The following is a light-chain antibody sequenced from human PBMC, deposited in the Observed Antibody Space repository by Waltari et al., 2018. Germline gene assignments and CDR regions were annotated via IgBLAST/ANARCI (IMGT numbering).Light chain of an antibody. V-gene: IGLV3-21*02. Sequence: SYVLVQPPSVSVAPGQTARITCGGNHIVSNTVHWYQKRPGQAPALVVYHDNDRPSGIPERFSGSNSENTATLTITRVEAGDEADYYCQVWDDSSDDFVFGLGTKVTVL. CDR1: HIVSNT. CDR2: HDN. CDR3: QVWDDSSDDFV. J-gene: IGLJ1*01.